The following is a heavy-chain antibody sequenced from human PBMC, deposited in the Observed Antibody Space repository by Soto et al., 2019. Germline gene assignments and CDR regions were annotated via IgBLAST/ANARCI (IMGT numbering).Heavy chain of an antibody. Sequence: EVQLVESGGGLVQPGGSLRLSCAASGFTVSSNYMGWVRQAPGKGLEWVSVIYSGGSTYYADSVKGRFTISRHNSKNTLYLQMNSLRAEDTAVYYCASTLDGSSSLWGQGTLVTVSS. CDR3: ASTLDGSSSL. J-gene: IGHJ4*02. CDR1: GFTVSSNY. V-gene: IGHV3-53*04. D-gene: IGHD6-13*01. CDR2: IYSGGST.